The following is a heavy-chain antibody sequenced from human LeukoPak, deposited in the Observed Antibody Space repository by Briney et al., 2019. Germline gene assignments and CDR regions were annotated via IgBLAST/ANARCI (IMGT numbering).Heavy chain of an antibody. J-gene: IGHJ4*02. D-gene: IGHD1/OR15-1a*01. Sequence: GGSLRLSCAASGYTFSTYWMSWVRQAPGKGLEWVANIKEDGSDKHYVDSVKGRFTVSRDNAKNSLYLQMNSLRVEDTAVYYFATHNNLPLWGQGTLVTVSS. CDR2: IKEDGSDK. CDR1: GYTFSTYW. V-gene: IGHV3-7*01. CDR3: ATHNNLPL.